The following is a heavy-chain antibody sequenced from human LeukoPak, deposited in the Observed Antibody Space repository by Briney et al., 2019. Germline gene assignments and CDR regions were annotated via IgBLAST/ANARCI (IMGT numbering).Heavy chain of an antibody. Sequence: SETVSLTCTVSGGSFSSYYWSWIRQPPGKGLEWIGYIYYSGSTNYNPSLKSRITMSVDTSKNQFSLTLSSVTAADTAVYYCARVITVRGVIFDYWGQGTLVTVSS. V-gene: IGHV4-59*01. J-gene: IGHJ4*02. CDR1: GGSFSSYY. D-gene: IGHD3-16*01. CDR2: IYYSGST. CDR3: ARVITVRGVIFDY.